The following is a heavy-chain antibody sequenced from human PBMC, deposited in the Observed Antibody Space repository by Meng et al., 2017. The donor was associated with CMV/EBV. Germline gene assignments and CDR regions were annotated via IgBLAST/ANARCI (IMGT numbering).Heavy chain of an antibody. D-gene: IGHD2-21*02. CDR3: ASTARNYYYYGMDV. Sequence: GESLKISCAASGFTFDDYGMSWVRQAPGKGLEWVSVIYSGGSTYYADSVKGRFTISRDNSKNTLYLQMNSLRPEDTAVYYCASTARNYYYYGMDVWGQGTTVTVSS. CDR2: IYSGGST. V-gene: IGHV3-66*02. CDR1: GFTFDDYG. J-gene: IGHJ6*02.